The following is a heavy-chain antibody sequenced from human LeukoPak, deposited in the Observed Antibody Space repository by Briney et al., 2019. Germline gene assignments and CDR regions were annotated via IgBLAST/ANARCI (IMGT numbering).Heavy chain of an antibody. Sequence: SETLSLTCTVSGGSISSYYWSCIRHPPGRGLEGSGYIYYSGSTDYNPSLKSRVTISVDTSKNQFSLKLSSVTAADTAVYYCARDFSSPGAFDIWGQGTMVTVSS. D-gene: IGHD6-19*01. CDR3: ARDFSSPGAFDI. CDR1: GGSISSYY. V-gene: IGHV4-59*01. J-gene: IGHJ3*02. CDR2: IYYSGST.